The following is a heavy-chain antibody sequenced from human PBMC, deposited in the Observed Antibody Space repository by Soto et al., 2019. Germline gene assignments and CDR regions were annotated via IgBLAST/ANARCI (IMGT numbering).Heavy chain of an antibody. CDR2: INHTKTT. CDR1: GGPFGGFR. Sequence: QVRLQERGPGLLTPSETLSVSCADDGGPFGGFRWSWVRQSPGKGLEWLGEINHTKTTRIRSSLKNRLSMSVDTSKREFSLNLTSVTAADTAVYFCARGSGDSSGYYPYAMDVWGQGITVIVSS. CDR3: ARGSGDSSGYYPYAMDV. D-gene: IGHD3-22*01. V-gene: IGHV4-34*01. J-gene: IGHJ6*02.